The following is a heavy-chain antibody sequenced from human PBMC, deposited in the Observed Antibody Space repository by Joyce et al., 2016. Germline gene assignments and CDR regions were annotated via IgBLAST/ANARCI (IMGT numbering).Heavy chain of an antibody. CDR2: MSGTSNYI. D-gene: IGHD3-16*01. V-gene: IGHV3-21*01. J-gene: IGHJ6*02. Sequence: QLVESGGGVVKPGGSLRLSCEASGSTFSSSSMRWFRQALGKGLEWVAAMSGTSNYIFHAETVRGRFTVSRDNAKKTLYLQMNSLRAEDSAVFYCARGGISYYYAMDVWGQGTTVTVSS. CDR3: ARGGISYYYAMDV. CDR1: GSTFSSSS.